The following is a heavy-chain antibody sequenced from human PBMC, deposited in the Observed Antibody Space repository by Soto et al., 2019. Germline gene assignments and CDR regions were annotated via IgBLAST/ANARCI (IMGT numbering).Heavy chain of an antibody. CDR2: INSRSDI. CDR3: AREYTAWPLAYGLDV. J-gene: IGHJ6*02. Sequence: GGSLRLSCVGSGFTFSNFSINWVRQAPGKGLEWVSSINSRSDIYYADSVKGRFTISRDNDKNSVSLQMNSLRAEDTAVYYCAREYTAWPLAYGLDVWGQGTTVTVSS. V-gene: IGHV3-21*01. D-gene: IGHD2-2*02. CDR1: GFTFSNFS.